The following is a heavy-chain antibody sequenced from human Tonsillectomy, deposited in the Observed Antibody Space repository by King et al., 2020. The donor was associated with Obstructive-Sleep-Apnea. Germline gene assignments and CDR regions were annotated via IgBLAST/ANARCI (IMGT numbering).Heavy chain of an antibody. CDR1: GYSISCGYY. D-gene: IGHD1-26*01. Sequence: QLQESGPGLVKPSETLSLTCTVSGYSISCGYYWGWIRQPPGKGLEWIGTIYHSGSTYYNPSLKSRVTISRDTSKNQISLKLSSVTAADTAVYYCARDRPSGSYSYWGQGTLVTVSS. CDR3: ARDRPSGSYSY. J-gene: IGHJ4*02. CDR2: IYHSGST. V-gene: IGHV4-38-2*02.